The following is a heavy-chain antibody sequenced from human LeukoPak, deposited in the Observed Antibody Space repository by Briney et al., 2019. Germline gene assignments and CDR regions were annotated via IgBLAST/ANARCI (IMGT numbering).Heavy chain of an antibody. V-gene: IGHV4-34*01. CDR2: INHSGST. D-gene: IGHD3-16*02. Sequence: SETLSLTCAVYGGPFSGYYWGWIRQPPGKGLEWIGEINHSGSTNYNPSLKSRVTISVDTSKNQFSLKLSSVTAADTAVYYCARMITFGGVIAHGDYWGQGTLVTVSS. CDR1: GGPFSGYY. J-gene: IGHJ4*02. CDR3: ARMITFGGVIAHGDY.